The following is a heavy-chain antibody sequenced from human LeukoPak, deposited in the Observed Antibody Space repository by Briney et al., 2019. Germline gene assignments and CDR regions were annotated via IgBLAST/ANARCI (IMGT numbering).Heavy chain of an antibody. D-gene: IGHD3-22*01. Sequence: PGGSLRLSCVASGFTFSTYEMNWVRQAPGKGLEWVAVIWYDGSNKYYADSVKGRFTISRDNSKNTLYLQMNSLRAEDTAVYYCTRDRSSVYFDYWGQGTLVIAST. CDR1: GFTFSTYE. CDR3: TRDRSSVYFDY. V-gene: IGHV3-33*08. CDR2: IWYDGSNK. J-gene: IGHJ4*02.